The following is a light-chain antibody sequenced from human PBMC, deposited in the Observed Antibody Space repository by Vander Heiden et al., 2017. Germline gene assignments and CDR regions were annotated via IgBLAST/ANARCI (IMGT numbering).Light chain of an antibody. CDR1: KLGDKY. CDR2: QDN. V-gene: IGLV3-1*01. CDR3: QAWDSSWEV. Sequence: SYELTQPPPVSVSPGQTASITCSGDKLGDKYACWYQQKPGQSPVLVIYQDNKQPSGIPERFSGSNSGNTATLTISGTQAMDEADYYCQAWDSSWEVFGGGTKLTVL. J-gene: IGLJ2*01.